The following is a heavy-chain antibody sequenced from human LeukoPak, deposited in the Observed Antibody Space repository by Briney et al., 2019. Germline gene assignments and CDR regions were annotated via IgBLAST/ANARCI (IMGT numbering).Heavy chain of an antibody. V-gene: IGHV4-39*02. D-gene: IGHD2-2*02. CDR3: ARDPCVTSCYSGLYYYYYGMDV. CDR2: IYDRGST. J-gene: IGHJ6*02. CDR1: GASINSSNFY. Sequence: PSETLSLTCTVSGASINSSNFYWGWIRQPPGKGLEWIANIYDRGSTYYNPSLKSRVTISVDTSKNQFSLRLSSVTAADTAVYYCARDPCVTSCYSGLYYYYYGMDVWGQGTTVTVSS.